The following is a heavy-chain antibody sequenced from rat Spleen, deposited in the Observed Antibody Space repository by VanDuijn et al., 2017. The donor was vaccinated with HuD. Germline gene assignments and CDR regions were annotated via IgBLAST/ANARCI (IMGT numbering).Heavy chain of an antibody. V-gene: IGHV2-43*01. D-gene: IGHD5-1*01. Sequence: QVQLKESGPGLVQPSQTLSLTCTVSGFSLTDYHVSWVPQPPGKGLEWMGIIWTGGTTTYSSLLKSRLSISRDTSKSQVFLKMNSLQTEDSATYYCARDPLLGAPFDSWGQGVMVTVSS. J-gene: IGHJ2*01. CDR1: GFSLTDYH. CDR2: IWTGGTT. CDR3: ARDPLLGAPFDS.